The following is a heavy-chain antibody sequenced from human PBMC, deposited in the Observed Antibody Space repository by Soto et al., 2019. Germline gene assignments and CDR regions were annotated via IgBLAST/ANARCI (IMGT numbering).Heavy chain of an antibody. V-gene: IGHV4-59*01. CDR2: IYYSGST. D-gene: IGHD2-2*01. CDR3: ARDGLSRDAFDI. Sequence: SQTLSLTCTVSGGSISNYYWSWIRQPPGKGLEWIGYIYYSGSTNYNPSLKSRVTISVDTSKNQFSLKLSSMTAAGTAVYYCARDGLSRDAFDIWGQGTMVTVSS. J-gene: IGHJ3*02. CDR1: GGSISNYY.